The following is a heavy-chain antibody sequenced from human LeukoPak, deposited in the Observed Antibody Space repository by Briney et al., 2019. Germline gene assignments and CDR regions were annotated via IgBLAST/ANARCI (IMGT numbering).Heavy chain of an antibody. D-gene: IGHD6-13*01. CDR3: ARAAADAFDI. V-gene: IGHV3-21*01. CDR1: GFTFSSYS. CDR2: ISSSSSYI. Sequence: PGGALRLSCAASGFTFSSYSMNWVRQAPGKGLEWVSSISSSSSYIYYADSVKGRFTISRDNAKNSLYLQMNSLRAEDTAVYYCARAAADAFDIWGQGTMVTVSS. J-gene: IGHJ3*02.